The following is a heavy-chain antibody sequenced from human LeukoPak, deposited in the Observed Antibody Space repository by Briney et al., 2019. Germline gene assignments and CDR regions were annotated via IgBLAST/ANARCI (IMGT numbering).Heavy chain of an antibody. V-gene: IGHV1-46*01. D-gene: IGHD2-2*01. CDR1: GYTFTSYY. Sequence: ASVKVSCKASGYTFTSYYMHWVRQAPGQGLEWMGIINPSGGSTSYAQKFQGRVTMTRDTSTSTVYMELSSLRSEDTAVYYCARDAIVVVPAQLPPNYYYYYMDVWGKGTTVTVSS. J-gene: IGHJ6*03. CDR3: ARDAIVVVPAQLPPNYYYYYMDV. CDR2: INPSGGST.